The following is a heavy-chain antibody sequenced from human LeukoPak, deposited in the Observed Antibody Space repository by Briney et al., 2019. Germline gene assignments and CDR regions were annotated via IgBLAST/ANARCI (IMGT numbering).Heavy chain of an antibody. CDR1: GVSISSYY. D-gene: IGHD2-2*01. J-gene: IGHJ6*02. CDR2: IYYSGST. Sequence: PSETLSFTCTVSGVSISSYYWSWLRQPPGKGQEGIGYIYYSGSTNYNPSLKSRVTISVDTSKNQFSLKLSSVTAADTAVYYCARATCSSTSCYSEPYYYYGMDVWGQGTTVTVSS. V-gene: IGHV4-59*01. CDR3: ARATCSSTSCYSEPYYYYGMDV.